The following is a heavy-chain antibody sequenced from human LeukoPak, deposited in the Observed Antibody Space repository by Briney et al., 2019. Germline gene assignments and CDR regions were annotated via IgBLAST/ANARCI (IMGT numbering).Heavy chain of an antibody. V-gene: IGHV3-66*02. CDR1: GFTVSTNY. CDR2: IYSDGNT. Sequence: PGGSLRLSCAASGFTVSTNYMTWVSQAPGKGLEWVSVIYSDGNTYYADSVRGRFTISRDNSKNTLYLQMNSLRPEDTAVYYCAGLPSYWGQGALVTVSS. CDR3: AGLPSY. J-gene: IGHJ4*02.